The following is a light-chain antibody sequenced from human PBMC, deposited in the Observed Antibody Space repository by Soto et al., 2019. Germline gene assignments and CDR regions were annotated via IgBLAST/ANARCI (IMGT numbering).Light chain of an antibody. CDR3: QQYGSSGT. CDR1: QSISSW. Sequence: DIQMTQSPSTQSASVGDRVTITFRASQSISSWLAWYQQKPGKAPKLLIYKASTLKSGVPSRFSGSGSGTDFTLTISRLEPEDFAVYYCQQYGSSGTFGQGTKVDIK. CDR2: KAS. V-gene: IGKV1-5*03. J-gene: IGKJ1*01.